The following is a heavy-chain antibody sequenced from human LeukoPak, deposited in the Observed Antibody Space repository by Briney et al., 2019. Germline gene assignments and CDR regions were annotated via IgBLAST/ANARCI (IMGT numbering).Heavy chain of an antibody. V-gene: IGHV5-51*01. Sequence: HGESLKISCKGSGYSFTSYWIGWVRQMPGKGLEWMGIIYPGDSDTRYSPSFQGQVTISADKSISTAYLQWSSLKASDTAMYYCATTKDYYDSSGYRHDAFDIWGQGTMVTVSS. CDR3: ATTKDYYDSSGYRHDAFDI. CDR2: IYPGDSDT. CDR1: GYSFTSYW. D-gene: IGHD3-22*01. J-gene: IGHJ3*02.